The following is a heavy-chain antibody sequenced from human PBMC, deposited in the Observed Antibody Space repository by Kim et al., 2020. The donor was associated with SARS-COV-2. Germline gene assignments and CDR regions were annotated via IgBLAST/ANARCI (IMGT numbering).Heavy chain of an antibody. V-gene: IGHV1-3*01. Sequence: ASVKVSCKASGYSFTTFALYWVRRAPGQRLEWMGWINGGNGNTRYSQKFQARVFITRDTSATTAYLELSGLRSEDTAVYYCAREAVAGSFDHWGQGTLVTVSS. CDR2: INGGNGNT. CDR1: GYSFTTFA. J-gene: IGHJ4*02. CDR3: AREAVAGSFDH. D-gene: IGHD6-19*01.